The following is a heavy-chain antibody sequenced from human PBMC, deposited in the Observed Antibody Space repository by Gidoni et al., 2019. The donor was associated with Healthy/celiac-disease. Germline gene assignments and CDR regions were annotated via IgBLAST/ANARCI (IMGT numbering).Heavy chain of an antibody. CDR3: ARGHHIVVVTASQLFDY. Sequence: EVQLVESGGCLVQPVGSLRIACAASGFTFRSYAMHWVRQAPGKGLEYVSAISSNGGSTYYANSVKGRFTISRDNSKNTLYLQMGSLRAEDMAVYYCARGHHIVVVTASQLFDYWGQGTLVTVSS. V-gene: IGHV3-64*01. D-gene: IGHD2-21*02. CDR1: GFTFRSYA. J-gene: IGHJ4*02. CDR2: ISSNGGST.